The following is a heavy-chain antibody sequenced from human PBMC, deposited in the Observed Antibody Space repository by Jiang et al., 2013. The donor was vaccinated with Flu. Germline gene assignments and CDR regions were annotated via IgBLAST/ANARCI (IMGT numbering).Heavy chain of an antibody. CDR2: VWHDGSNE. D-gene: IGHD2-2*01. V-gene: IGHV3-30*02. Sequence: GSLRLSCAASGFTFNYYGMHWVRQSPGKGLEWLASVWHDGSNEYYVDSVRGRFSISRDNSKNTLYLQMNSLRPEDTAVYYCATLRGSSYDTYLADYWGQGALVTVSS. CDR3: ATLRGSSYDTYLADY. J-gene: IGHJ4*02. CDR1: GFTFNYYG.